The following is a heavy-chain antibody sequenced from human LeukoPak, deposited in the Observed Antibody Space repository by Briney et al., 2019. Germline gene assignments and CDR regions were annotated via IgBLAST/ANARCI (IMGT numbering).Heavy chain of an antibody. CDR2: IYYSGST. V-gene: IGHV4-59*01. J-gene: IGHJ6*03. CDR1: GGSISSYY. CDR3: ARAYYDFWSGYQENYYYYYMDV. D-gene: IGHD3-3*01. Sequence: SETLSLTCTVSGGSISSYYWSWIRQPPGKGLEWIGYIYYSGSTNYNPPLKSRVTISVDTSKNQFSLKLSSVTAADTAVYYCARAYYDFWSGYQENYYYYYMDVWGKGTTVTVSS.